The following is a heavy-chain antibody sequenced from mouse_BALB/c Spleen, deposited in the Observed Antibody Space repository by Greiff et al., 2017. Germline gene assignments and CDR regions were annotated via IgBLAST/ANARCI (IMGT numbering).Heavy chain of an antibody. CDR1: GFSLTGYG. J-gene: IGHJ3*01. Sequence: VQRVESGPGLVAPSQSLSITCTVSGFSLTGYGVNWVRQPPGKGLEWLGMIWGDGSTDYNSALKSRLSISKDNSKSQVFLKMNSLQTDDTARYYCARVDDYDWFAYWGQGTLVTVSA. CDR3: ARVDDYDWFAY. CDR2: IWGDGST. V-gene: IGHV2-6-7*01. D-gene: IGHD2-4*01.